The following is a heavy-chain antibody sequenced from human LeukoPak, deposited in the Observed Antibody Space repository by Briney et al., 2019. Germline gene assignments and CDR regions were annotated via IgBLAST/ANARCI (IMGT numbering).Heavy chain of an antibody. J-gene: IGHJ4*02. CDR3: ARHTKNSSGWYYFDY. CDR1: GGSISSYY. D-gene: IGHD6-19*01. Sequence: SETLSLTCTVSGGSISSYYWSWIPQPPGKGLEWIGYIYYSGSTNYNPSLKSRVTISVDTSKNQFSLKLSSVTAADTAVYYCARHTKNSSGWYYFDYWGLGTLVTVSS. V-gene: IGHV4-59*08. CDR2: IYYSGST.